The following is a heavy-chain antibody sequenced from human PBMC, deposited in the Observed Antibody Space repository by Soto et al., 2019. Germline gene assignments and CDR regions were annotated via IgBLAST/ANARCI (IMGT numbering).Heavy chain of an antibody. CDR1: GFTFSSYS. D-gene: IGHD6-13*01. CDR2: ISESSSNI. Sequence: PGGSLRLSCAASGFTFSSYSMNWVRQAPGKGLEWVSFISESSSNIYYADSVKGRFTISRDNARNSLYLQMNSLRAEDTAVYYCARDVAAAGRLEGYWGQGTLVTVSS. J-gene: IGHJ4*02. V-gene: IGHV3-48*01. CDR3: ARDVAAAGRLEGY.